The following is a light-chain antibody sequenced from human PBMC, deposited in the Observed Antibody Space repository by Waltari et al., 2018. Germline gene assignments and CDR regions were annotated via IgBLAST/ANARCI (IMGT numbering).Light chain of an antibody. CDR3: QSFDSSLNAVL. Sequence: QSVLTQPPSVSGPPGQRVTISCPGSSPNIGAGYDLTWYQQFPGTAPKLHIYHNSNRPSGVPDRFSGSKSGTSASLAITGLLAEDEADYYCQSFDSSLNAVLFGGGTKLTVL. CDR2: HNS. V-gene: IGLV1-40*01. CDR1: SPNIGAGYD. J-gene: IGLJ2*01.